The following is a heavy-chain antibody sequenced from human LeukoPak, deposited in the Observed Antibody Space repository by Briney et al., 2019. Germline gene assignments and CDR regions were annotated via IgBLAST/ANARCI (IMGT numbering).Heavy chain of an antibody. V-gene: IGHV4-4*07. Sequence: SETLSLTCTVSGGSISSYYWSWIRQPAGKGLEWIGRIYTSGSTNYNPSLKSRVTMSVDTSKNQFSLKLSSVTAADTAVYYCARSWFGENKYYFDYWGQGTLVTVSS. CDR1: GGSISSYY. CDR3: ARSWFGENKYYFDY. J-gene: IGHJ4*02. CDR2: IYTSGST. D-gene: IGHD3-10*01.